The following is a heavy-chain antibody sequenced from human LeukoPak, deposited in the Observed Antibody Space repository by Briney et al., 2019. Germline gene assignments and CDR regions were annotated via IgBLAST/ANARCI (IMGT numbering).Heavy chain of an antibody. J-gene: IGHJ5*02. CDR3: ARQGDYVGNWFDP. D-gene: IGHD4-23*01. V-gene: IGHV4-59*08. Sequence: SETLSLTCTVSGGSISTYYWSWIRQPPGKGLEWIGYIHNSGSTNYNPSLKNRVTISVDTSDNQFSLKLSSVTAADTAVCYCARQGDYVGNWFDPWGQGTLVTVSP. CDR2: IHNSGST. CDR1: GGSISTYY.